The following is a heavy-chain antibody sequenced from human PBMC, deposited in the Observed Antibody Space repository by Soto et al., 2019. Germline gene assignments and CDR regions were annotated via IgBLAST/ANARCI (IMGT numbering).Heavy chain of an antibody. CDR1: GFTFSSIS. CDR2: ISSSSSYI. V-gene: IGHV3-21*01. Sequence: EVQLVESGGGLVKPGGSLRPSCAASGFTFSSISMNWVRKAQGKGREWVSSISSSSSYIYYADSVKGRFTISRDNAKNSLYLQMNSLRAEDTAVYYCARPRIAVAGTLMCAFDIWGQGTMVTVSS. D-gene: IGHD6-19*01. J-gene: IGHJ3*02. CDR3: ARPRIAVAGTLMCAFDI.